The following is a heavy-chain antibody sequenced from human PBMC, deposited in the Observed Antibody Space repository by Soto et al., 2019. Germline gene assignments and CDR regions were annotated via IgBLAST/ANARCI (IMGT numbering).Heavy chain of an antibody. CDR1: GFTFSHYA. Sequence: GGCLRLSCAGSGFTFSHYAMTWVRQAPGKGLEWVSTTRSNGEYTYYADSVKGRFTVSRDNSQNALFLEMSSLRAEDTAVYYCAKESMSVAVSASRVYGMDDRRQGTTVPASS. V-gene: IGHV3-23*01. D-gene: IGHD6-6*01. J-gene: IGHJ6*02. CDR2: TRSNGEYT. CDR3: AKESMSVAVSASRVYGMDD.